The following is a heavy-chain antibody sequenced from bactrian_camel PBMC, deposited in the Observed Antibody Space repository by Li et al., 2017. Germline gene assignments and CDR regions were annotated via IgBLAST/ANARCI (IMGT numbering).Heavy chain of an antibody. D-gene: IGHD7*01. CDR2: FYTGDSST. J-gene: IGHJ6*01. Sequence: VQLVESGGGSVQAGGSLRLSCAASAYTYNSNCKGWFRQAPGREREAIAGFYTGDSSTHYAASVKGRFTISYEKAKKTLYLQMNSLKADDTAMYYCAAPKWLSSGRTDCPQGGPADFGYWGQGTQVTVS. V-gene: IGHV3S1*01. CDR3: AAPKWLSSGRTDCPQGGPADFGY. CDR1: AYTYNSNC.